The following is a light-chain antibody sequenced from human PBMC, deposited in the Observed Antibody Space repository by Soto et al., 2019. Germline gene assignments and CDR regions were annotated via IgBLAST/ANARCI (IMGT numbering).Light chain of an antibody. CDR3: QNNTPYSKI. Sequence: DIQMTQSPSTLSTSVGARVTITCRASQSVSYWLAWYQQKPGKGPNLLIYDASILASGVPSNFSGGGFGTELPLNISCLQPDDCSIYYCQNNTPYSKIFGPGTKVEI. J-gene: IGKJ3*01. CDR1: QSVSYW. V-gene: IGKV1-5*01. CDR2: DAS.